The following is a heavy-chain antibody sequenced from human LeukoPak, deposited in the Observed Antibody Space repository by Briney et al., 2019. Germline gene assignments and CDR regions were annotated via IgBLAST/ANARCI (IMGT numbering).Heavy chain of an antibody. Sequence: GGSLRLSCAASGFTFSDYYMSWIRQAPGKGLEWVSYISSSGSTIYYADSVKGRFTISRDNAKNSLYLQMNSLRAEDTAAYYCAREGGTSYTYYDILTGYDDAFDIWGQGTMVTVSS. CDR3: AREGGTSYTYYDILTGYDDAFDI. J-gene: IGHJ3*02. D-gene: IGHD3-9*01. V-gene: IGHV3-11*01. CDR1: GFTFSDYY. CDR2: ISSSGSTI.